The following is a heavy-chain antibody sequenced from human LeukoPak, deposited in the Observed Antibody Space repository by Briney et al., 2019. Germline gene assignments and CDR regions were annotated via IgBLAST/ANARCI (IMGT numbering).Heavy chain of an antibody. CDR1: GGSINNYY. CDR3: ARGGRSVSAYYYMDV. V-gene: IGHV4-59*12. Sequence: SETLSLTCSVSGGSINNYYWSWIRQPPGRGLEWIGYIYYSGSTSYNPSLKSRLTISVDTSNNQFSQKLRSVTAADTGVYFCARGGRSVSAYYYMDVWGRGTTVTVSS. J-gene: IGHJ6*03. CDR2: IYYSGST. D-gene: IGHD2-2*01.